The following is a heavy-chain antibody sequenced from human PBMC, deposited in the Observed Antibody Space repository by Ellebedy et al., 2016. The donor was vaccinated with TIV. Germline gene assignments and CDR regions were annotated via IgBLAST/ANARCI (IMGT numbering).Heavy chain of an antibody. CDR3: ARRYCSSTSCYGWFDP. J-gene: IGHJ5*02. Sequence: GESLKISCKGSGYSFTNYWISWVRQMPGKGLEWMGGIDPGDSYTNYSPSFQGHVTISADKSISIVYLQWSSLKASDTAMYYCARRYCSSTSCYGWFDPWGQGTLVTVSS. CDR1: GYSFTNYW. V-gene: IGHV5-10-1*01. CDR2: IDPGDSYT. D-gene: IGHD2-2*01.